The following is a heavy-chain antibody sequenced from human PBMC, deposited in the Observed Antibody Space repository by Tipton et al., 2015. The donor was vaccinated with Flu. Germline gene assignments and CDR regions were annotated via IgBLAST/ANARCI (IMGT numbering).Heavy chain of an antibody. CDR1: GDSISSFY. CDR3: ARDYYDSSGYYYQD. V-gene: IGHV4-59*01. J-gene: IGHJ4*02. D-gene: IGHD3-22*01. Sequence: TLSLTCSVSGDSISSFYWSWIRQPPGKGLEWIGYIYYSGSTNYNPSLKSRVTISVDTSKNQFSLKLSSVTAADTAVYYCARDYYDSSGYYYQDWGQGTLVTVSS. CDR2: IYYSGST.